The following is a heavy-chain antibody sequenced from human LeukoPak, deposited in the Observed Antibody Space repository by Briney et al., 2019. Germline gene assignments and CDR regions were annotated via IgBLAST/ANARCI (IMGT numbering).Heavy chain of an antibody. Sequence: GGSLRLSCSASGFAFSAYAMHWVRQAPGKGLEYIAAINSNGYSTYYIDSVRGRFTLSRDNSMNTVYLQMSSLRAGDTAVYYCVKEILVTTSPFDYWGQGTLVTVSS. D-gene: IGHD4-17*01. CDR3: VKEILVTTSPFDY. CDR2: INSNGYST. CDR1: GFAFSAYA. J-gene: IGHJ4*02. V-gene: IGHV3-64D*06.